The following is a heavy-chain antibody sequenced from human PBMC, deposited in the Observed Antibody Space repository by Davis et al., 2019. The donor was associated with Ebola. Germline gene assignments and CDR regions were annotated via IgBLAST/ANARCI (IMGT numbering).Heavy chain of an antibody. Sequence: ASVKVSCKASGYTFTSYYMHWVRQAPGQGLEWMGIINPSGSSTSYAQKFQVRVTLTTDTSASTVFMDLTSLTSQDTAVYYCSRVQGQQQLGEAEYWGQGTLVTVSS. CDR2: INPSGSST. V-gene: IGHV1-46*01. J-gene: IGHJ4*02. CDR3: SRVQGQQQLGEAEY. D-gene: IGHD6-13*01. CDR1: GYTFTSYY.